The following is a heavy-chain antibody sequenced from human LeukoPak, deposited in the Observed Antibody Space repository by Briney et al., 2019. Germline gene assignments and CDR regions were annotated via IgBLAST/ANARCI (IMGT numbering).Heavy chain of an antibody. Sequence: SETLSLTCTVSGGSVSSGSYYWSWIRQPPGTGLEWIVYIYYSGSTNYNPSLKSRVTISVDTSKNQFSLKLSSVTAADTAVYYCATSPTPSYYDFWSGYSVYYGMDVWGQGTTVTVSS. CDR1: GGSVSSGSYY. D-gene: IGHD3-3*01. CDR2: IYYSGST. V-gene: IGHV4-61*01. J-gene: IGHJ6*02. CDR3: ATSPTPSYYDFWSGYSVYYGMDV.